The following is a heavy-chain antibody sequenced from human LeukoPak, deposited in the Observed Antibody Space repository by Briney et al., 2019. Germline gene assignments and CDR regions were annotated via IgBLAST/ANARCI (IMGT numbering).Heavy chain of an antibody. CDR1: GGSISSGDYY. D-gene: IGHD3-16*02. V-gene: IGHV4-31*03. CDR2: ISNRGRT. J-gene: IGHJ4*02. CDR3: ASATRLGELSLGY. Sequence: SQTLSLTCTVSGGSISSGDYYWGWLRLHPGKGLVWIGYISNRGRTYYNPSLKSRLTISVDRSKNQFSLKLSSVTAADTAVYHCASATRLGELSLGYWGQGTLVTVSS.